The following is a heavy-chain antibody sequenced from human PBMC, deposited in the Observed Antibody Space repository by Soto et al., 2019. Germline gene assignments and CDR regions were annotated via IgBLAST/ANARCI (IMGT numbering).Heavy chain of an antibody. J-gene: IGHJ6*02. CDR2: IYYRGST. V-gene: IGHV4-61*01. CDR3: ARIPYDILTGYGFYGMDV. CDR1: GGSVSSGSYY. D-gene: IGHD3-9*01. Sequence: QVQLQESGPGLVKPSETLSLTCTVSGGSVSSGSYYWSWIRQPPGKGLEWIGYIYYRGSTNYNPSLKSRVTISVDTSKNQISRKLSSVTAADTAVYYCARIPYDILTGYGFYGMDVWGQGTTVTVSS.